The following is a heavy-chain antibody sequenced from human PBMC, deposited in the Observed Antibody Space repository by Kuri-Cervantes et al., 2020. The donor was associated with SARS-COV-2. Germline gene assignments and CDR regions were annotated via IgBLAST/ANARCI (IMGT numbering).Heavy chain of an antibody. D-gene: IGHD2-15*01. V-gene: IGHV1-2*02. CDR3: ARDPGYCSGGTCLDY. J-gene: IGHJ4*02. Sequence: ASVKVSCKASAYTFTAYYIHWVRQAPGQGLEWMGWINPYNGDTNYAQKFQGRVTLIRDTSISTAYMELNRLRSDDTAVYYCARDPGYCSGGTCLDYWGQGTLVTVYS. CDR1: AYTFTAYY. CDR2: INPYNGDT.